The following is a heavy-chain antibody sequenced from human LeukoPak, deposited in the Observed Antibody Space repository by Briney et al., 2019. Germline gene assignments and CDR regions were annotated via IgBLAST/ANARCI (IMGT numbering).Heavy chain of an antibody. CDR1: GFTFSSYG. V-gene: IGHV3-21*01. CDR2: ISSSSSYI. CDR3: ARNRDDFWSGYWVT. J-gene: IGHJ5*02. Sequence: GGSLRLSCAASGFTFSSYGMNWVRQAPGKGLEWVSSISSSSSYIYYADSVKGRFTISRDNAKNSLYLQMNSLRAEDTAVYYCARNRDDFWSGYWVTWGQGTLVTVSS. D-gene: IGHD3-3*01.